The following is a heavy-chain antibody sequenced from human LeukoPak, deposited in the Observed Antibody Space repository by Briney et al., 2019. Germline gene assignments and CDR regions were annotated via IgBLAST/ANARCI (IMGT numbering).Heavy chain of an antibody. V-gene: IGHV3-23*01. CDR2: ILDSGRST. CDR3: AKRGLYFFEY. D-gene: IGHD3-10*01. CDR1: GFTFGTYA. J-gene: IGHJ4*02. Sequence: GGSLRLSCAASGFTFGTYAMSWVRQAPGKGLEWVSFILDSGRSTYYADSVKGRFTISRDNSKNTLYLQMNSLRAEDTAVYYCAKRGLYFFEYWGQGTLVTVSS.